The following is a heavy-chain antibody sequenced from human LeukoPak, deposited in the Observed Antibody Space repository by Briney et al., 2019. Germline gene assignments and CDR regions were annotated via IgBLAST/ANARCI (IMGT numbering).Heavy chain of an antibody. J-gene: IGHJ1*01. CDR2: TYYSGST. CDR1: GGSISSSSYY. CDR3: ATSQTSYDSSGEYFQH. D-gene: IGHD3-22*01. Sequence: SETLSLTCTVSGGSISSSSYYWGWIRQPPGKGLEWIGSTYYSGSTYYNPSLKSRVTISGDTSKNQFSLKLSSVTAADTAVHYCATSQTSYDSSGEYFQHWGQGTLVTVSS. V-gene: IGHV4-39*01.